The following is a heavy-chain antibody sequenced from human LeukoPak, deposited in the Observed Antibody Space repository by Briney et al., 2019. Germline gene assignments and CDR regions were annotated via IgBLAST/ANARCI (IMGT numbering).Heavy chain of an antibody. Sequence: GGSLRLSCAASGFTFSSFEMKWVRQAPGKGLEWVSFIYSGGSTHYSDSVKGRFTISRDNAKNSLSLQMNSLRAEDTAVYYCARPLMYYYGSETYFWFDPWGQGTLVTVSS. CDR2: IYSGGST. CDR3: ARPLMYYYGSETYFWFDP. V-gene: IGHV3-48*03. CDR1: GFTFSSFE. J-gene: IGHJ5*02. D-gene: IGHD3-10*01.